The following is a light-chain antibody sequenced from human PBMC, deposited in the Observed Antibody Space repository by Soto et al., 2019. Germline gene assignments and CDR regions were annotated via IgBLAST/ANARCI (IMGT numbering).Light chain of an antibody. CDR3: CSYTSTSTRV. J-gene: IGLJ3*02. Sequence: QSALTQPASVSGSPGQSITISCTGTSSDVGGYNYVSWYQQHPGKAPILIIHGVKYRPSGVSNRFSGSKSGNTASLTISGLQAEDEADYFCCSYTSTSTRVFGGGTKLTVL. CDR1: SSDVGGYNY. CDR2: GVK. V-gene: IGLV2-14*01.